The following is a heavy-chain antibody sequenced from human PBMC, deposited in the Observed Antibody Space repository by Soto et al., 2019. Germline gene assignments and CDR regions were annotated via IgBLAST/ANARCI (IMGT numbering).Heavy chain of an antibody. Sequence: EVQLVESGGGLVQPGGSLRLSCAASGFTFTNHWIHWVRQAPGKGLVWVSRINSDGSSTNFAGSVKGRFTISRDNAKNTVYLQMNSLRAEDTAVYYCARGLHYRYGMDVWGQGTTVTVSS. V-gene: IGHV3-74*01. CDR2: INSDGSST. CDR1: GFTFTNHW. CDR3: ARGLHYRYGMDV. J-gene: IGHJ6*02.